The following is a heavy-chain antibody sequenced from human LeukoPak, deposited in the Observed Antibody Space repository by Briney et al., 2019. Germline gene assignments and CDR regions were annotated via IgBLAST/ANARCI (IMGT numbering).Heavy chain of an antibody. Sequence: SETLSLTCTVSGGSISSGGYYWSWIRQPPGKGLEWIGYIYHSGSTNYNPSLKSRVTISVDTSKNQFSLKLSSVTAADTAVYYCARLNSGSFHYMDVWGKGTTVTVSS. J-gene: IGHJ6*03. CDR2: IYHSGST. CDR3: ARLNSGSFHYMDV. V-gene: IGHV4-30-2*01. CDR1: GGSISSGGYY. D-gene: IGHD1-26*01.